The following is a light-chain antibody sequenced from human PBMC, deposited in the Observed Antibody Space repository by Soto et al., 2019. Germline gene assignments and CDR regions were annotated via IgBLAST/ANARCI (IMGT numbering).Light chain of an antibody. CDR2: AAS. CDR3: QQYYSYPTWT. CDR1: QGISSY. J-gene: IGKJ1*01. Sequence: AIRMTQSPSSFSASTGDRVTITCRASQGISSYLAWCQQKPGKAPKLLIYAASTLQSGVPSRFSGSGSGTDFTLTISCLQSEDFATYYCQQYYSYPTWTFGQGTKVDI. V-gene: IGKV1-8*01.